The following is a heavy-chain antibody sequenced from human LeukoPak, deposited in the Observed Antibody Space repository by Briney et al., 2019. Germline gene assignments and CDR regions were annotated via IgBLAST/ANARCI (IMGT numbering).Heavy chain of an antibody. CDR3: ARHRADSSGYYWPLYYYYYMDV. Sequence: PSETLSLTCAVYGGSFSGYYWSWIRQPPGKGLEWIGEINHSGSTNYNPSLKSRVTISVDTSKNQCSLKLSSVTAADTAVYYCARHRADSSGYYWPLYYYYYMDVWGKGTTVTISS. CDR2: INHSGST. V-gene: IGHV4-34*01. D-gene: IGHD3-22*01. J-gene: IGHJ6*03. CDR1: GGSFSGYY.